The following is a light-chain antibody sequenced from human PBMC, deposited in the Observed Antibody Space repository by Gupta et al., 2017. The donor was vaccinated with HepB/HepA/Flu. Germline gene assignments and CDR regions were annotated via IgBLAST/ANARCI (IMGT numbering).Light chain of an antibody. J-gene: IGLJ3*02. Sequence: QSVLTQPPSASGNPGQRATLSCSGSSSNIGSNTVNCYQQLPGTAPKHLIYSNNQRPSWGPYQFSGSKSCTSASLAISGLQSDDEADYYCSAWDDSLNGWVFGGGTKLTVL. CDR3: SAWDDSLNGWV. V-gene: IGLV1-44*01. CDR2: SNN. CDR1: SSNIGSNT.